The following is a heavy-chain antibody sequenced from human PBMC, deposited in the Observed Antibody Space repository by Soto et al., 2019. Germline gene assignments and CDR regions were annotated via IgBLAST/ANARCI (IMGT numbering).Heavy chain of an antibody. CDR3: ARDNGDDGARAFDI. V-gene: IGHV3-33*01. D-gene: IGHD4-17*01. CDR2: IWYDGSDK. Sequence: QVQLVESGGGVVQPGRSLRLSCAASGFTFSNYGMHWVRQAPGKGLEWVAVIWYDGSDKYYADSVKGRFTISRDNSENILYLQMNSLRAEDTAVFYCARDNGDDGARAFDIWGQGTMVIVSS. CDR1: GFTFSNYG. J-gene: IGHJ3*02.